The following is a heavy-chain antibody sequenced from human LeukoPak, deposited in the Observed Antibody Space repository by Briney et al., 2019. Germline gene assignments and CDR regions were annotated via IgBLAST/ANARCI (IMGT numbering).Heavy chain of an antibody. CDR1: GFTFSSYE. Sequence: GGSLRLSCAASGFTFSSYEMNWVRQAPGKGLEWVSSISSSSYIYYDDSVKGRLTISRDNAKNSLYLQMNSLRAEDTAVYYCARDWGYYYDSSPFDYWGQGTLVTVSS. CDR2: ISSSSYI. D-gene: IGHD3-22*01. V-gene: IGHV3-21*01. J-gene: IGHJ4*02. CDR3: ARDWGYYYDSSPFDY.